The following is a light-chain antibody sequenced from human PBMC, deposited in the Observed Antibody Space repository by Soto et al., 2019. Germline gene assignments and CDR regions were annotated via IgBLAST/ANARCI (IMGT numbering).Light chain of an antibody. J-gene: IGKJ1*01. CDR1: QSLVSSNGNTF. CDR2: MVS. V-gene: IGKV2-30*01. Sequence: DVVMTQSPLSLPVTLGQPASISCRSSQSLVSSNGNTFLIWFQQRPGQSPRRLIYMVSNRDSAVPDRFTSSGSGTDFTLEISRVEAEDVGVYYCMQATHWPWTFGQGTKVEIK. CDR3: MQATHWPWT.